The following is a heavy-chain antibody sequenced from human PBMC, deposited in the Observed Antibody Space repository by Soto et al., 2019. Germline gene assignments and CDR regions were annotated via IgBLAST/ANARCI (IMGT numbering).Heavy chain of an antibody. J-gene: IGHJ3*01. Sequence: GESLKISCKGSGYSFTSYWITWVRQMPGKGLEWIGIIYPYDSDTRYSPSFQGRVTISADKSISTAYLHWSSLQASDTALYYCATYDGANYNDAFDVWGQGTMVTVSS. CDR1: GYSFTSYW. CDR3: ATYDGANYNDAFDV. CDR2: IYPYDSDT. V-gene: IGHV5-51*01. D-gene: IGHD1-7*01.